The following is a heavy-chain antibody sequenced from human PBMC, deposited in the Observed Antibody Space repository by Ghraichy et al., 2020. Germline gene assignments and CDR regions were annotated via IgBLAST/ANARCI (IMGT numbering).Heavy chain of an antibody. D-gene: IGHD1-7*01. CDR3: ARGRGGTTMYYYYYMDV. V-gene: IGHV1-8*01. CDR2: INPDSGNK. CDR1: GYTFTSYD. J-gene: IGHJ6*03. Sequence: ASVKVSCKASGYTFTSYDINWVRQATGQGLEWMGLINPDSGNKAYAQKFQGRVTMSRDNSISTVYMELSSLRSEDTAVYYCARGRGGTTMYYYYYMDVWGKGTTVTVSS.